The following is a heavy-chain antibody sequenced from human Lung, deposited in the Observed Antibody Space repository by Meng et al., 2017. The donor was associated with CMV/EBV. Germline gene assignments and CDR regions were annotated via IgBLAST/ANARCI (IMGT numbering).Heavy chain of an antibody. CDR3: ARGGSSWYYLDY. CDR1: GFTFGAYG. Sequence: ESLKISCAASGFTFGAYGMNWVRQAPGKGLEWVSFISTSGSYIYYADSVKGRFTISRDNPKNSLSLQMNSLSAEDTAVYYCARGGSSWYYLDYWGQGTXVTVSS. D-gene: IGHD6-13*01. V-gene: IGHV3-21*01. J-gene: IGHJ4*02. CDR2: ISTSGSYI.